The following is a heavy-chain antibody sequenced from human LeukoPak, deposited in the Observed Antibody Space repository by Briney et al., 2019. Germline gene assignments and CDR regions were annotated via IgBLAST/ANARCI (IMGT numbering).Heavy chain of an antibody. CDR1: GFTFSSYA. J-gene: IGHJ4*02. D-gene: IGHD2-21*01. Sequence: PGRSLRLSCAASGFTFSSYAMHWVRQAPGKGLEWVAVVSYDGSNKYYADSVKGRFTISRDNSKNTLYLQMKSLRAEDTAVYYCARSYSGLTADYWGQGTLVTVSS. CDR2: VSYDGSNK. V-gene: IGHV3-30-3*01. CDR3: ARSYSGLTADY.